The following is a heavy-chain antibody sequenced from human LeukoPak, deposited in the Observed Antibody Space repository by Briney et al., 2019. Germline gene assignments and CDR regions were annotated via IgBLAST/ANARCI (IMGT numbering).Heavy chain of an antibody. CDR2: IRYDGSNK. V-gene: IGHV3-30*02. D-gene: IGHD5-24*01. Sequence: PGGSLRLSCAASGFTFSSYGMHWVRQAPGKGLEWVAFIRYDGSNKYYADSVKDRFTISRDNSKNTLYQQMNSLRAEDTAVYYCAKDAPHGDFDYWGQGTLVTVSS. CDR3: AKDAPHGDFDY. J-gene: IGHJ4*02. CDR1: GFTFSSYG.